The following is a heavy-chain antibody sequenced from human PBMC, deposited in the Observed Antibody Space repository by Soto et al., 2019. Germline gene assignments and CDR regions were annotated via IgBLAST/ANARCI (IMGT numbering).Heavy chain of an antibody. Sequence: QVQLVESGGGVVQPERSLRLSCAASGFTFSAYALHWVRQAPAKGLEWVAVISFDGSNKYYAASVKGRFTISRDNSKNXLYLQMKSLRPDDSAVYYCARDRRVGTGYNVGFDYWGQGTLVTVSS. CDR1: GFTFSAYA. CDR3: ARDRRVGTGYNVGFDY. D-gene: IGHD1-1*01. V-gene: IGHV3-30-3*01. J-gene: IGHJ4*02. CDR2: ISFDGSNK.